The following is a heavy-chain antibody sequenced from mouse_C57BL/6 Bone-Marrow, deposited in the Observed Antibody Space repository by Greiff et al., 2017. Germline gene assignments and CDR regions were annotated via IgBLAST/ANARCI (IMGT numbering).Heavy chain of an antibody. CDR1: GFTFTDYY. CDR2: IRNKANGYTT. J-gene: IGHJ2*01. D-gene: IGHD6-1*01. CDR3: ARSNNPYSFDY. Sequence: EVQGVESGGGLVQPGGSLSLSCAASGFTFTDYYMSWVRQPPGKALEWLGFIRNKANGYTTEYSASVKGRFTISRDNSQSILYLQMKALRAEDSATYYCARSNNPYSFDYWGQGTTLTVSS. V-gene: IGHV7-3*01.